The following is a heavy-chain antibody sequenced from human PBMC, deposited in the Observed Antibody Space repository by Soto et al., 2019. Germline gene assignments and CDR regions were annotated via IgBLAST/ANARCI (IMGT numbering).Heavy chain of an antibody. CDR3: ARSLGYCSGGSCSS. CDR2: FDPEDGET. Sequence: ASVKVSCKVSGYTLTELPMHWVRQAPGKGLEWMGGFDPEDGETIYAQKFQGRVTMTEDTSTDTAYMELSSLRSEDTAVYYCARSLGYCSGGSCSSWGQGTLVTVSS. J-gene: IGHJ5*02. D-gene: IGHD2-15*01. CDR1: GYTLTELP. V-gene: IGHV1-24*01.